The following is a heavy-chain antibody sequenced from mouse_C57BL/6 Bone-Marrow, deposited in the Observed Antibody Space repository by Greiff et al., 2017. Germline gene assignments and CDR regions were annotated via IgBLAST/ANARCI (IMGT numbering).Heavy chain of an antibody. J-gene: IGHJ4*01. CDR1: GFSFNTYA. CDR2: IRSKSNNYAT. Sequence: EVKLVESGGGLVKPKGSLKLSCAASGFSFNTYAMTWVRQAPGKGLEWVARIRSKSNNYATYYAESVKDRFTISRDDSESMLYLQMTNLKTEDTAMCYCSYSKGVSYYAMDYWGQGTSLTVSS. V-gene: IGHV10-1*01. CDR3: SYSKGVSYYAMDY. D-gene: IGHD2-5*01.